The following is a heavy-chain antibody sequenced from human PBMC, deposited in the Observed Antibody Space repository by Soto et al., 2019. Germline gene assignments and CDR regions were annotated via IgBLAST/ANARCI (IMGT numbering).Heavy chain of an antibody. V-gene: IGHV1-46*01. D-gene: IGHD2-15*01. CDR3: ARAGYCSGGTCFRGNCDY. Sequence: QVQLVQSGAEVKRPGASVKVSCKASGYTFTTYYMHWVRQAPGQGLEWLGIINPNGGSTTYAQKFQGRVTMTRDTSTSTVYLELSSLRAEDTAVYYCARAGYCSGGTCFRGNCDYWGQGTLFTVSA. CDR1: GYTFTTYY. J-gene: IGHJ4*02. CDR2: INPNGGST.